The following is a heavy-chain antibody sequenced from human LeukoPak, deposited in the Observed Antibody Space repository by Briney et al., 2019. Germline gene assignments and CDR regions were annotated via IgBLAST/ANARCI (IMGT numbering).Heavy chain of an antibody. CDR1: GFPFEDFA. J-gene: IGHJ4*02. Sequence: GGSLGLSCEASGFPFEDFAITGVPKAQGRGLEWVSGFNWNGGSTDYADSVKGRFTISRDNAKNSLYLQMNSLRAEDTALYYCAREQLDTAMVHYFDYWGQGTLVTVSS. V-gene: IGHV3-20*04. CDR2: FNWNGGST. CDR3: AREQLDTAMVHYFDY. D-gene: IGHD5-18*01.